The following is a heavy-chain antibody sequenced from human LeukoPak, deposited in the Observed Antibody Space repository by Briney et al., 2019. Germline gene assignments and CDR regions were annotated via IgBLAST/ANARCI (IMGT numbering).Heavy chain of an antibody. CDR2: IIPIFGTA. V-gene: IGHV1-69*06. J-gene: IGHJ4*02. D-gene: IGHD3-10*01. CDR3: ARAREDLWFGESRTYYFDY. CDR1: GGTFSSYA. Sequence: AVKVSCKASGGTFSSYAIIWVRQPPGQGLEWMGGIIPIFGTANYAQKVQGRVTITADKSTGKAYMELSSLRSEDTAVYYCARAREDLWFGESRTYYFDYWGQGTLVTVSS.